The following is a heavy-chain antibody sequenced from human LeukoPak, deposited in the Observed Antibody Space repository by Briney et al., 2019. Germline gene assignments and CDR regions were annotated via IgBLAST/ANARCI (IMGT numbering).Heavy chain of an antibody. CDR1: GGTFNEYY. V-gene: IGHV4-34*01. CDR2: INHSGST. Sequence: SETLSLTCAVYGGTFNEYYWSWIRQPPGKGLEWIGEINHSGSTNYNPSLKSRVTISVDTSKNQFSLKLRSVTAADTAVYYCARRTPLKVYGDYVWYFDYWGLGNLVTVSS. CDR3: ARRTPLKVYGDYVWYFDY. J-gene: IGHJ4*02. D-gene: IGHD3-16*01.